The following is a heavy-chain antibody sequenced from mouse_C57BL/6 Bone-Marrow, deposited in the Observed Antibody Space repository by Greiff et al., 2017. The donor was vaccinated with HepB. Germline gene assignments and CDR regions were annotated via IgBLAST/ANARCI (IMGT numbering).Heavy chain of an antibody. V-gene: IGHV5-4*03. Sequence: DVKLVESGGGLVKPGGSLKLSCAASGFTFSSYAMSWVRQTPEKRLEWVATISDGGSYTYYPDNVKGRFTISRDNAKNNLYLQMSHLKSEDTAMYYCASPGTPFAYWGQGTLVTVSA. CDR2: ISDGGSYT. D-gene: IGHD4-1*01. CDR1: GFTFSSYA. CDR3: ASPGTPFAY. J-gene: IGHJ3*01.